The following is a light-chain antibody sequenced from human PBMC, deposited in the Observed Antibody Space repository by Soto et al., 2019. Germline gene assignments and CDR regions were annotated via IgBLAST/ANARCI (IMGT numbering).Light chain of an antibody. Sequence: EIVLTQSPGTLSLSPGERATLSCRASQSVSSSSLAWYQQKPGQAPRLLIYGASSRATGTPDRISGSASGTDFTLTISRLEPEDFAVYYCQQYGSSPRTFGPGTKVDIK. J-gene: IGKJ3*01. CDR1: QSVSSSS. CDR2: GAS. CDR3: QQYGSSPRT. V-gene: IGKV3-20*01.